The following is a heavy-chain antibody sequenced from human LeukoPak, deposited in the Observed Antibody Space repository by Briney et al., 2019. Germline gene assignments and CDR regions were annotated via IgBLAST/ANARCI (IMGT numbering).Heavy chain of an antibody. V-gene: IGHV3-53*01. D-gene: IGHD3-22*01. CDR3: ASADSSGYRHFDY. CDR2: IYSGGST. CDR1: GFTVSSNY. Sequence: GESLKISCAASGFTVSSNYMSWVRQAPGKGLEWVSVIYSGGSTYYADSVKGRFTISRDNSKNTLYLQMNSLRAEDTAVYYCASADSSGYRHFDYWGQGTLVTVSS. J-gene: IGHJ4*02.